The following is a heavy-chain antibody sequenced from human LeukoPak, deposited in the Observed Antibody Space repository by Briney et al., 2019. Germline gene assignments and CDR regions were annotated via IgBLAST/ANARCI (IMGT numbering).Heavy chain of an antibody. D-gene: IGHD6-19*01. CDR2: IKQDGSES. J-gene: IGHJ4*02. V-gene: IGHV3-7*03. CDR1: GFTFSSYW. CDR3: ATGAGCGY. Sequence: RGSLRLSCAASGFTFSSYWMTWVRQAPGKGLEWVANIKQDGSESNYVDSVKGRFTISRDNAKNSLYLQMNTLRDEDTAVYYCATGAGCGYWGQGTLVTVSS.